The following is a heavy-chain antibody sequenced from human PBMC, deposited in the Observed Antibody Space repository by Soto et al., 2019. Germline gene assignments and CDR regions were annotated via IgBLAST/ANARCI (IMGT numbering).Heavy chain of an antibody. CDR2: INPSGGST. Sequence: QVQLVQSGAEVKKPGASVKVSCKASGYTFTSYYMHWVRQAPGQGLEWMGIINPSGGSTSYAQKFQGRVTMTRDQSTSTVYMEVSSLRSEDTAGYFCAREPRRDIVVVPAAMSRLDGMDGWGQGTTVTVSS. D-gene: IGHD2-2*01. CDR3: AREPRRDIVVVPAAMSRLDGMDG. CDR1: GYTFTSYY. V-gene: IGHV1-46*01. J-gene: IGHJ6*02.